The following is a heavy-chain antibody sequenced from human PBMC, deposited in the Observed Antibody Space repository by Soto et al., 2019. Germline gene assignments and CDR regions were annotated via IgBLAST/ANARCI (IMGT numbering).Heavy chain of an antibody. CDR1: GFTFSAYY. D-gene: IGHD6-13*01. Sequence: QVQLVESGGGLVQPGGSLRLSCAASGFTFSAYYMSWIRQAPGKGLEWVSYISSSSSYTNYADSVKGRFTISRDIAKNSLYLQMNSLTAEETAVYYCARLAAAPLGGLSPWGQGSLVTVSS. V-gene: IGHV3-11*06. CDR2: ISSSSSYT. CDR3: ARLAAAPLGGLSP. J-gene: IGHJ5*02.